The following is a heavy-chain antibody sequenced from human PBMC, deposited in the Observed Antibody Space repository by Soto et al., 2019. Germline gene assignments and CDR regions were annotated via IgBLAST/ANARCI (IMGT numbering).Heavy chain of an antibody. J-gene: IGHJ5*02. CDR3: AGYTWKYYLEP. CDR1: GGSVRDGSYY. V-gene: IGHV4-61*01. Sequence: SETLSLTCTVSGGSVRDGSYYWAWLRQPPGKGLEWIGHIYHSGSTIYNPSLKSRVTISIDTSKSQFSLNLNSMTAADTAVYYCAGYTWKYYLEPWGQGTLVT. CDR2: IYHSGST. D-gene: IGHD1-7*01.